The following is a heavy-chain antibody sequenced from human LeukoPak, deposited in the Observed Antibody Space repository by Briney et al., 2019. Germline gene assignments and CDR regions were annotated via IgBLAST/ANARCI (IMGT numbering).Heavy chain of an antibody. Sequence: GASVTVSCMASGYTFTSYAMNWVRQAPGQGLEWMGWINTNTGNPTYAQGFTGRFVFSLDTSVSTAYLQISSLKAEDTAVYYCARGQNSYGMVVGSLQDYWGQGTLVTVSS. J-gene: IGHJ4*02. CDR2: INTNTGNP. D-gene: IGHD5-18*01. CDR3: ARGQNSYGMVVGSLQDY. V-gene: IGHV7-4-1*02. CDR1: GYTFTSYA.